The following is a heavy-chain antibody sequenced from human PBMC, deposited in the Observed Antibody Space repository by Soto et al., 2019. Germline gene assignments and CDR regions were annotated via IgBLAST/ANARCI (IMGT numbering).Heavy chain of an antibody. J-gene: IGHJ4*02. Sequence: ASVKVSCKASGYTFSTYYMHWVRQAPGQGLQWMGIIDPTGDTTAYAQKLQGRVTMTTDTSTSTAYMELRSLRSDDTAVYYCARVSYYDFWSGYPNIPFDYWGQGTLVTVS. D-gene: IGHD3-3*01. CDR2: IDPTGDTT. V-gene: IGHV1-46*01. CDR3: ARVSYYDFWSGYPNIPFDY. CDR1: GYTFSTYY.